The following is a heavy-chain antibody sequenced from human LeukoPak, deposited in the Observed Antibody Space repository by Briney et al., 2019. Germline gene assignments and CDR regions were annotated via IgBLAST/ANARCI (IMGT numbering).Heavy chain of an antibody. CDR1: GDSINGFY. CDR3: ARIGNYYFDY. D-gene: IGHD1-1*01. V-gene: IGHV4-59*12. Sequence: SETLSLTCTVSGDSINGFYWSWIRQPPGKGLEWVAYIYYAGSTNYNPSLKSRVTISVDKSKNQFSLKLTSVTAADTAVYYCARIGNYYFDYWGQGTLVTVSS. J-gene: IGHJ4*02. CDR2: IYYAGST.